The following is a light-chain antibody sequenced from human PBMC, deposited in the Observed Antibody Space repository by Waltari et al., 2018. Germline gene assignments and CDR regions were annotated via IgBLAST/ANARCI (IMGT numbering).Light chain of an antibody. CDR2: AAS. CDR3: QQSYNTPRT. Sequence: DIQMTQSPSSLSASVGYRVSITCRASQSISTHLNWYQQKPGKAPKLLTYAASKLQSGVPSRFIGRGSETDFTLTISSLQPEDFAVYYCQQSYNTPRTFGPGTKVDIK. J-gene: IGKJ3*01. V-gene: IGKV1-39*01. CDR1: QSISTH.